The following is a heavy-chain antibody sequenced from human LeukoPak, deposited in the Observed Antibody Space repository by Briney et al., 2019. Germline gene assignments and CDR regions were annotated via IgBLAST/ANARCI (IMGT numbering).Heavy chain of an antibody. CDR2: IYYSGST. CDR3: ARGVGITIFET. J-gene: IGHJ5*02. D-gene: IGHD3-3*01. V-gene: IGHV4-30-4*08. Sequence: SETLSLTCTVSGGSISSGDYYWSWIRQPPGKGLEWIGYIYYSGSTYYNPSLKSRVTISVDTSKNQFSLKLSSVTAADTAVYYCARGVGITIFETWGQGTLVTVSS. CDR1: GGSISSGDYY.